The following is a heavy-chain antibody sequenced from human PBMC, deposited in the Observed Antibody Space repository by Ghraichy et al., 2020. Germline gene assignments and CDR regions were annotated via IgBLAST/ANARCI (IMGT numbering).Heavy chain of an antibody. V-gene: IGHV3-53*01. CDR3: ARGKSSGTYDY. D-gene: IGHD1-26*01. CDR2: IYSGGST. J-gene: IGHJ4*02. Sequence: GGSLRLSCAASGFTVSSNYMSWVRQAPGKGLEWVSVIYSGGSTYYADSVKGRFTISRDNSKNTLYLQINSLRAEDTAVYYCARGKSSGTYDYWGQGILVTVSS. CDR1: GFTVSSNY.